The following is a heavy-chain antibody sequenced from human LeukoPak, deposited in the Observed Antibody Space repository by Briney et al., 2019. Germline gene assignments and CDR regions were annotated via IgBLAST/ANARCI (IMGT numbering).Heavy chain of an antibody. Sequence: SETLSLTCTVSGGSISSSSYYWGWISQPPGKGLEWIGRIYTSGSTNYNPSLKSRVTMSVDTSKNQFSLKLSSVTAADTAVYYCAGTVVYAFDIWGQGTMVTVSS. J-gene: IGHJ3*02. CDR1: GGSISSSSYY. CDR3: AGTVVYAFDI. V-gene: IGHV4-39*07. CDR2: IYTSGST. D-gene: IGHD3-10*01.